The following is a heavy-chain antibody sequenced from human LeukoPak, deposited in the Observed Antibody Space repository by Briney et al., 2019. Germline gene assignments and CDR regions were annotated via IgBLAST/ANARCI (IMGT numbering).Heavy chain of an antibody. Sequence: SCKASGYTFTTHDINWVRQAPGKGLEWVAVISYDGNNKYDADSVKGRFTISRDNSKNTLYLQMNSLRAEDTAVYYCARLPGYCSSNSCYKMTIPFDYWGQGTLVTVSS. CDR2: ISYDGNNK. J-gene: IGHJ4*02. V-gene: IGHV3-30-3*01. D-gene: IGHD2-2*02. CDR1: GYTFTTHD. CDR3: ARLPGYCSSNSCYKMTIPFDY.